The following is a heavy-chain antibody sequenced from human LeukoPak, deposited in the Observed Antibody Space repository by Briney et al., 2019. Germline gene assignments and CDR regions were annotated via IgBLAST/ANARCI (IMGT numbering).Heavy chain of an antibody. J-gene: IGHJ3*02. CDR2: ISSSSSYI. V-gene: IGHV3-21*01. CDR3: ARELEEAFDI. Sequence: PGGSLRLSCAASGFTFSSYSMNWVRQAPGKGLEWVSSISSSSSYIYYADSVKGRFTISRDNAKNSLYLQMNSLRAEDSAVYYCARELEEAFDIWGQGTMVTVSS. CDR1: GFTFSSYS. D-gene: IGHD3-3*01.